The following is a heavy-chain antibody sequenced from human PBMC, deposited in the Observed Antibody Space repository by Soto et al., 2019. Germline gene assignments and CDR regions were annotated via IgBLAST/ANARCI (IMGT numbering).Heavy chain of an antibody. D-gene: IGHD3-22*01. Sequence: GSLRLSCTASGFTFGDYAMSWFRQAPGKGLEWVGFIRSKAYGGTTEYAASVKGRFTISRDDSKSIAYLQMNSLKTEDTAVYYCTRDPIGGYDGYYFDYWGQGTLVTLS. CDR1: GFTFGDYA. CDR2: IRSKAYGGTT. V-gene: IGHV3-49*03. J-gene: IGHJ4*02. CDR3: TRDPIGGYDGYYFDY.